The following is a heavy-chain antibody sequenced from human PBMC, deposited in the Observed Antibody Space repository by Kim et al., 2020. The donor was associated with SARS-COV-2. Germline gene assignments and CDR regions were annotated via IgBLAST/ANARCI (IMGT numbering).Heavy chain of an antibody. CDR3: AADFGSYYYDSSGYGPGMDV. CDR2: IVVGSGNT. J-gene: IGHJ6*02. D-gene: IGHD3-22*01. V-gene: IGHV1-58*01. Sequence: SVKVSCKASGFTFTSSAVQWVRQARGQRLEWIGWIVVGSGNTNYAQKFQERVTITRDMSTSTAYMELSSLRSEDTAVYYCAADFGSYYYDSSGYGPGMDVWGQGTTVTVSS. CDR1: GFTFTSSA.